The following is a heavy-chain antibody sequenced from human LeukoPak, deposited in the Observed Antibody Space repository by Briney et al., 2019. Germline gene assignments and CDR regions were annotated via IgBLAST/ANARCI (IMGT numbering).Heavy chain of an antibody. CDR3: ASGCSSTSCPVDY. D-gene: IGHD2-2*01. J-gene: IGHJ4*02. CDR2: INAGNGNT. CDR1: GYTFSSYA. V-gene: IGHV1-3*01. Sequence: EASVKVSCKASGYTFSSYAMHWVRQAPGQRLEWMGWINAGNGNTKYSQKFQGRVTITRDTSASTAYMELSSLRSEDTAVYYCASGCSSTSCPVDYWGQGTLVTVSS.